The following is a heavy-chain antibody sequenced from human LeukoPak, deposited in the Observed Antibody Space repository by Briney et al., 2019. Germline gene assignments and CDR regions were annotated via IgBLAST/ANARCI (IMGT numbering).Heavy chain of an antibody. CDR3: ARSNYYGSGTPDYYYGMDV. CDR2: IIPIFGTS. V-gene: IGHV1-69*01. Sequence: ASVKVSCKATGGTFNIYGVSWVRQAPGQGLEWMGGIIPIFGTSTYAQKFQGRVTITADESTSTAYMELSSLRSEDTAVYYCARSNYYGSGTPDYYYGMDVWGIGTTVTVSS. J-gene: IGHJ6*04. D-gene: IGHD3-10*01. CDR1: GGTFNIYG.